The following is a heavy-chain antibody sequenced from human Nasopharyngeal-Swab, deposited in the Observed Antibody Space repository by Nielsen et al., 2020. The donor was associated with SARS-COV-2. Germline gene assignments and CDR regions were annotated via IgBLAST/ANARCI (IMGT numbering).Heavy chain of an antibody. CDR1: GFTFSSYG. V-gene: IGHV3-30*18. Sequence: LSLPCAASGFTFSSYGMHWVRQAPGKGLEWVAVISYDGSNKYYADSVKGRFTISRDNSKNTLYLQMNSLRAEDTAVYYCAKAFQEPPLRYFDIWGQGTLVTVSS. J-gene: IGHJ4*02. D-gene: IGHD3-9*01. CDR2: ISYDGSNK. CDR3: AKAFQEPPLRYFDI.